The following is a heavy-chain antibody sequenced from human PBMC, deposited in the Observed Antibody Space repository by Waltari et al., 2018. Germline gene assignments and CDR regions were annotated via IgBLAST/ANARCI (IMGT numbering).Heavy chain of an antibody. CDR3: AKFGFNSPSGRYFDY. D-gene: IGHD3-10*01. CDR2: ISHNSGTT. Sequence: EVHLLESGGDLVQPGRSLRLSCAASGFTFGGYAMTWVRQAPGKGLEWVSVISHNSGTTHYADSVKGLFTISRDNSKNTLYLQMDSLRAEDTAVYFCAKFGFNSPSGRYFDYWGQGTLVTVSS. J-gene: IGHJ4*02. CDR1: GFTFGGYA. V-gene: IGHV3-23*01.